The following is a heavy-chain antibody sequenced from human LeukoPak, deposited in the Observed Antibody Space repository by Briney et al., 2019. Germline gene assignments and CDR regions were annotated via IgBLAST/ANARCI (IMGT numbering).Heavy chain of an antibody. CDR3: ATHGGNCSSTSCYSWAFDY. CDR2: IYTSGST. V-gene: IGHV4-4*07. CDR1: GGSISSYY. Sequence: SETLSLTCTVSGGSISSYYWSRIRQPAGKGLEWIGRIYTSGSTNYNPSLKSRVTMSVDTSKNQFSLKLSSVTAADTAVYYCATHGGNCSSTSCYSWAFDYWGQGTLVTVSS. J-gene: IGHJ4*02. D-gene: IGHD2-2*01.